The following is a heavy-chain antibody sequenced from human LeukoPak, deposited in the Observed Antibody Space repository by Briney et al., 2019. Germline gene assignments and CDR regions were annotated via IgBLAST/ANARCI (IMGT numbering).Heavy chain of an antibody. Sequence: SGPALVKPTQTLTLTCTFSGFSLSTSGMCVSWIRQPPGKALEWLARIDWDDDKYYSTSLKTRLTISKDTSKNQVVLTMTNMDPVDTATYYCARILVKPYYYDSSGYPMGFDYWGQGTLVTVSS. J-gene: IGHJ4*02. CDR2: IDWDDDK. V-gene: IGHV2-70*11. CDR1: GFSLSTSGMC. CDR3: ARILVKPYYYDSSGYPMGFDY. D-gene: IGHD3-22*01.